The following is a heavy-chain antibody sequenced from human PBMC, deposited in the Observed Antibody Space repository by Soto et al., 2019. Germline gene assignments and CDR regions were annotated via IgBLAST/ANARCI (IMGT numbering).Heavy chain of an antibody. CDR1: GFSLSTDDVG. Sequence: SGPTLVNPTQTLTLTCTFSGFSLSTDDVGVGWVRQPPGKALDWLAVIYWDDDKRYSPSLKSRLTITKDTSKNQVLLTMTNMDPVDTATYFCARSKYSISSFDYWGQGALVTVSS. CDR3: ARSKYSISSFDY. V-gene: IGHV2-5*02. CDR2: IYWDDDK. D-gene: IGHD6-6*01. J-gene: IGHJ4*02.